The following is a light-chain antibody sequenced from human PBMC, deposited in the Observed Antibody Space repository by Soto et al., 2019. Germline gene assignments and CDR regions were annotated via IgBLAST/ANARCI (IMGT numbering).Light chain of an antibody. CDR1: QSVSSN. Sequence: EVVMTQSPATLSLSPGERATLSCRASQSVSSNLVWYQQKPGQAPRLLIYGASTRATGIPARFSGSGSGTEFSFTISSLQSEDFAVYYCQQYNNWPPYTFGQGTKLEIK. J-gene: IGKJ2*01. CDR2: GAS. CDR3: QQYNNWPPYT. V-gene: IGKV3-15*01.